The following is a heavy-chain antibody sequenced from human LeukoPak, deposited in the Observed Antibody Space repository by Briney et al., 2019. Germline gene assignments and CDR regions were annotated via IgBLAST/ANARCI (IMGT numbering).Heavy chain of an antibody. V-gene: IGHV1-18*01. Sequence: ASVKVSCKASGYTFTSYGISWVRQAPRQGLEWMGWISAYNGNTNYAQKLQGRVTMTTDTSTSTAYMELRSLRSDDTAVYYCARESILRFLEKGNWFDPWGQGTLVTVSS. CDR3: ARESILRFLEKGNWFDP. D-gene: IGHD3-3*01. CDR2: ISAYNGNT. CDR1: GYTFTSYG. J-gene: IGHJ5*02.